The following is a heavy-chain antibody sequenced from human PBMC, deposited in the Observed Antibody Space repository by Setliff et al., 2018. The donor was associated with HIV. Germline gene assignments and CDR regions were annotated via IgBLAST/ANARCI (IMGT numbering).Heavy chain of an antibody. J-gene: IGHJ3*02. V-gene: IGHV1-69*04. CDR1: GGTFSSYA. Sequence: ASVKVSCKASGGTFSSYAISWVRQAPGQGLEWMGRIIPILGIANYAQTFQDRVTMSRDTSTSTVYMELSSPRSEDTAVYYCAREALHAGGWRGAFDIWGQGTMVTVSS. CDR2: IIPILGIA. D-gene: IGHD6-19*01. CDR3: AREALHAGGWRGAFDI.